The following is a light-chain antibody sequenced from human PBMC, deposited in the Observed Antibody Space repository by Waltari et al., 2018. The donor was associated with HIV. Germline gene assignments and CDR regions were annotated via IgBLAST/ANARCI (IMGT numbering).Light chain of an antibody. Sequence: SALTQPASVSGSPGQSITISCTGASSEFRTYHYVSWYQHHPGKAPRLLIYDVTNRPSWVSHRFSGSKSGDTASLIISGLQAEDEADYFCAAYIGPWVFGGGTRLTV. J-gene: IGLJ3*02. CDR2: DVT. CDR3: AAYIGPWV. CDR1: SSEFRTYHY. V-gene: IGLV2-14*03.